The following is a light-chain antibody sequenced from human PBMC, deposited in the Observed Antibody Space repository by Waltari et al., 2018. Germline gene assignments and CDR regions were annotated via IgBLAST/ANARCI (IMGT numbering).Light chain of an antibody. CDR2: DVS. V-gene: IGLV2-14*03. CDR1: SSPVGGLHY. CDR3: SSYISSSTLEL. J-gene: IGLJ2*01. Sequence: QPALTPPPSVYGSPGRSLTISSTATSSPVGGLHYISSYQQNPGKAPKLMIYDVSNRPSGVSNRFSGSKSGNTASLTISGLQAEDEADYYCSSYISSSTLELFGGGTSLTVL.